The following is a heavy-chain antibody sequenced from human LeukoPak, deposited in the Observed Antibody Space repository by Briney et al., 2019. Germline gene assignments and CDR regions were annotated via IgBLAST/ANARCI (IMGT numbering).Heavy chain of an antibody. J-gene: IGHJ5*02. CDR2: IYYSGNT. D-gene: IGHD2-21*02. Sequence: SETLSLTCTVSGGSIRSYYWSWIRQPPGKGLEWIGYIYYSGNTNYNPSLKSRVTIPVDTSKNQFSLKLSSVTAADTTVYYCARGAGYCGGDCYLNWFDPWGQGTLVTVSS. CDR3: ARGAGYCGGDCYLNWFDP. V-gene: IGHV4-59*01. CDR1: GGSIRSYY.